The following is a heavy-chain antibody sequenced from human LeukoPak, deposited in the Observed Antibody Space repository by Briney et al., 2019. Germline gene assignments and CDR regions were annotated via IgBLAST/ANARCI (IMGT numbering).Heavy chain of an antibody. V-gene: IGHV1-18*01. Sequence: GASVKVSCKASGYTFTSYGISWVRQAPGQGLEWMGWISAYNGNTNYAQKLQGRVTMTTDTSTSTAYMELRSLRSDDTAVYYCARDFRAAAGTLEFDYWGQGTLVTVSS. J-gene: IGHJ4*02. CDR3: ARDFRAAAGTLEFDY. D-gene: IGHD6-13*01. CDR2: ISAYNGNT. CDR1: GYTFTSYG.